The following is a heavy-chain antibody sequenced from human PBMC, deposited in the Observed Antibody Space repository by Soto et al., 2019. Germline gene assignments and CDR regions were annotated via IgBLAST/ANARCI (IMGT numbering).Heavy chain of an antibody. CDR1: AYTFTSYD. CDR2: MNPNNGNT. Sequence: QVQLVQSGAEVKKPGASVKVSCKAAAYTFTSYDINWVRQATGQDFEWMGWMNPNNGNTAYAQKFQGRVTMTRDTYKSTPFMELSSLTSEDSAVYYCARGPRNWGVDYWGQGTLVTVSS. D-gene: IGHD7-27*01. CDR3: ARGPRNWGVDY. V-gene: IGHV1-8*01. J-gene: IGHJ4*02.